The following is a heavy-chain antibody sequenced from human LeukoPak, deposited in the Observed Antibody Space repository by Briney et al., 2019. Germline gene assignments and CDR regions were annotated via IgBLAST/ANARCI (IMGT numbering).Heavy chain of an antibody. V-gene: IGHV4-34*01. CDR2: INHSGST. CDR3: ARYGITGTTSYYYGMDV. D-gene: IGHD1-7*01. Sequence: SETLSLTCAVYGGSFSGYYWSWIRQPPGKGLEWIGEINHSGSTNYNPSLKSRVTISVDTSKNQFSLKLSSVTAADTAVYYCARYGITGTTSYYYGMDVWGQGTTVTVSS. J-gene: IGHJ6*02. CDR1: GGSFSGYY.